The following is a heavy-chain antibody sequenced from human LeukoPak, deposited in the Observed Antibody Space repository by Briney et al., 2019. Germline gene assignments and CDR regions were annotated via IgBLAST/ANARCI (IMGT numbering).Heavy chain of an antibody. Sequence: NPSETLSLTCGVSGTAFSSYYWSWIRQTPGKGLEWIVEINHSGYTNMNPSLKSRVTISVDTSKNQFSLRMSTVSAADTAVYFCARMTTGHDYWGQGTLVTVSS. V-gene: IGHV4-34*01. J-gene: IGHJ4*02. D-gene: IGHD4-17*01. CDR1: GTAFSSYY. CDR2: INHSGYT. CDR3: ARMTTGHDY.